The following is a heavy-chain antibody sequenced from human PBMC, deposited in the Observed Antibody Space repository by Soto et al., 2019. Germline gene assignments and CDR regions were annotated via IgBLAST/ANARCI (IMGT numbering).Heavy chain of an antibody. CDR1: GFTFSSYA. CDR3: ANSGRSVGDSYGGTWPIGY. Sequence: HPGGSLRLSCVASGFTFSSYAMSWVRQAPGTGLEWVSTIGDYSHYADSVKGRFTISRDNSKNTLYLQMSSLRAEDTAVYYCANSGRSVGDSYGGTWPIGYWGQGTLVTVSS. D-gene: IGHD4-17*01. CDR2: IGDYS. V-gene: IGHV3-23*01. J-gene: IGHJ4*02.